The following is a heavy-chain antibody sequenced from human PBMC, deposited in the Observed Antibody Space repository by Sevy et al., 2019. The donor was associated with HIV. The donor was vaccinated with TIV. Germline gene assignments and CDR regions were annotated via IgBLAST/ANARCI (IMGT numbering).Heavy chain of an antibody. V-gene: IGHV3-48*03. CDR3: AREAFGAAADFDY. CDR2: ISSSGSTI. CDR1: GFTFSSYE. J-gene: IGHJ4*02. Sequence: GGSLRLSCAASGFTFSSYEMNWVRQAPGKGLEWVSYISSSGSTIYYADSVKGRFTISRDNAKKSLYLQMNSLRAEDTAVYYCAREAFGAAADFDYWGQGTLVTVSS. D-gene: IGHD6-13*01.